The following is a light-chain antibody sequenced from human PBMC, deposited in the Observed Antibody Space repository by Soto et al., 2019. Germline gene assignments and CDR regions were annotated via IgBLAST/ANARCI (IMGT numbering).Light chain of an antibody. CDR3: QQYSSFPWT. CDR1: QSIGSW. V-gene: IGKV1-5*03. CDR2: KTS. J-gene: IGKJ1*01. Sequence: DIQMTQSPSTLSAFVGDRVTITCRASQSIGSWLAWYQQKAGKAPKLLIYKTSNLQSGVPSRFSGSGFGTEFTLTISSLQPDDFATYDCQQYSSFPWTFGQGTKV.